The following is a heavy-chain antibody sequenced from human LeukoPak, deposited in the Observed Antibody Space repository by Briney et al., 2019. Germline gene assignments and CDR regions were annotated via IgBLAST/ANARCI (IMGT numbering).Heavy chain of an antibody. V-gene: IGHV3-21*06. D-gene: IGHD3-10*01. CDR1: GFSFSRSS. Sequence: SGGSLRLSCAASGFSFSRSSIIWFRQAPGKGLEWVSSISVGDRPYTYYADSLKGRFTISRDNARNLVNLQMISLRAEDTAVYYCASKTLWYGARWGQGTLVTVSS. J-gene: IGHJ4*02. CDR3: ASKTLWYGAR. CDR2: ISVGDRPYT.